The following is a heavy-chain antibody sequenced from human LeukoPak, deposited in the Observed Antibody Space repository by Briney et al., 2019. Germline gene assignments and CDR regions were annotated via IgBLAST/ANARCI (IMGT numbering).Heavy chain of an antibody. CDR1: GYTVTSYG. CDR3: ARDYYDSSGYYPIDY. D-gene: IGHD3-22*01. J-gene: IGHJ4*02. Sequence: ASVKVSCKASGYTVTSYGISWVRQAPGQGLEWMGWISAYNGNTNYAQKLQGRVTMTTDTSTSTAYMELRSLRSDDTAVYYCARDYYDSSGYYPIDYWGQGTLVTVSS. V-gene: IGHV1-18*01. CDR2: ISAYNGNT.